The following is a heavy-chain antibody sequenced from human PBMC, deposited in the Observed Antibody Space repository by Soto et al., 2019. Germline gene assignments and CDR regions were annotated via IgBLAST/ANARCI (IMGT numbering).Heavy chain of an antibody. CDR2: INAGNGNT. D-gene: IGHD1-7*01. CDR1: GYTFASYS. V-gene: IGHV1-3*01. CDR3: ARGTPRVDY. J-gene: IGHJ4*02. Sequence: ASVKVSCKASGYTFASYSMHWVRQAPGQRLEWMGWINAGNGNTKYSQKFQGRVTITRDTSASTAYMELSSLRSEDTAVYYCARGTPRVDYWGQGTLVTVSS.